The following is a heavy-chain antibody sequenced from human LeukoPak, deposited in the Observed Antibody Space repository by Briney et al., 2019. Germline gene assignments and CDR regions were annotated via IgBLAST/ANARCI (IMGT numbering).Heavy chain of an antibody. Sequence: GGSLRLSCAASGFTFSDHYMDWVRQAPGKGLEWVGRARNKANSYTTEYAASVKGRFTISRDDSKNSLYLQMNSLKTEDTAVYYCARASVYYGDGYYPVVGYYFDYWGQGTLVTVSS. CDR3: ARASVYYGDGYYPVVGYYFDY. CDR2: ARNKANSYTT. CDR1: GFTFSDHY. V-gene: IGHV3-72*01. J-gene: IGHJ4*02. D-gene: IGHD3-22*01.